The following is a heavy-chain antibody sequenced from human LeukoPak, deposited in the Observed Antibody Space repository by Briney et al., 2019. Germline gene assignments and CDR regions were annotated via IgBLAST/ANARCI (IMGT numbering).Heavy chain of an antibody. V-gene: IGHV3-23*01. CDR2: LSGSGITT. Sequence: GGSLRLSCAASGFTFSNSAMSWVRQAPGKGLEWVSTLSGSGITTYYADSVKGRFTISRDNSKNTLYLQMNSLRAEDTAVYYCAKGIYSSGWSYFDYWGHGTLSPSPQ. J-gene: IGHJ4*01. CDR3: AKGIYSSGWSYFDY. D-gene: IGHD6-19*01. CDR1: GFTFSNSA.